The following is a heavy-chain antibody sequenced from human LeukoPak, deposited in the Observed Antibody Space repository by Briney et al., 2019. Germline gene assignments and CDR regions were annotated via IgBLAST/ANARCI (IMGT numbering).Heavy chain of an antibody. V-gene: IGHV4-61*02. D-gene: IGHD2-15*01. Sequence: PSETLSLTCTVSGGSISSGSYYWSWIRQPAGKGLEWIGRIYTSGSTNYNPSLKSRVTISVDTSKNQFSLKLSSVTAADTAVYYCARRRSRGYCSGGSCYFDPWGQGTLVTVSS. CDR1: GGSISSGSYY. J-gene: IGHJ5*02. CDR2: IYTSGST. CDR3: ARRRSRGYCSGGSCYFDP.